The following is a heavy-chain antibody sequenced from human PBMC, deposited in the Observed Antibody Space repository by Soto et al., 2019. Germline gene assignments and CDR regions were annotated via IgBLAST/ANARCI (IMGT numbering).Heavy chain of an antibody. CDR3: ARQQYTVGTAFDV. CDR2: VSYNGNT. V-gene: IGHV4-59*07. D-gene: IGHD4-17*01. CDR1: GGSITPYY. Sequence: QVQLKESGPGPVKPADTLSLQCTVSGGSITPYYWSWIRQTPGGGLEWIGYVSYNGNTNYNPSLKSRVSISADTSKNEFSLKLTSLTAADAAIYFCARQQYTVGTAFDVWGQGTMVAVSS. J-gene: IGHJ3*01.